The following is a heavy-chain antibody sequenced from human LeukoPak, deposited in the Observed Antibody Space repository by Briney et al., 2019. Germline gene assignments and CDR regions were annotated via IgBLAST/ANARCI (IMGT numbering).Heavy chain of an antibody. V-gene: IGHV4-61*02. CDR3: ARAVAAAGSTGYYMDV. J-gene: IGHJ6*03. CDR2: IYTSGST. D-gene: IGHD6-13*01. CDR1: GGSISSGSYY. Sequence: SGTLSLTCAVSGGSISSGSYYWSWIRQPAGKGLEWIGRIYTSGSTNYNPSLKSRVTISVDTSKNQFSLKLSSVTAADTAVYYCARAVAAAGSTGYYMDVWGKGTTVTISS.